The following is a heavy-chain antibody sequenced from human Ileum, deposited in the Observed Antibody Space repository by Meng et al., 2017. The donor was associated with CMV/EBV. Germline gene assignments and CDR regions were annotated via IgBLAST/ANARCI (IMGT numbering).Heavy chain of an antibody. J-gene: IGHJ4*02. V-gene: IGHV4-4*07. Sequence: QVQLQESGPGLVKPSETLSLPCTVSVGSISSYYWNWIRQPAGKGLEWIGRIYTSGSTNYNPSLKSRVTMSVDTSKNQFSLKLSSVTAADTAVYYCARDSSGNWNYADYWGQGTLVTVSS. D-gene: IGHD1-7*01. CDR1: VGSISSYY. CDR2: IYTSGST. CDR3: ARDSSGNWNYADY.